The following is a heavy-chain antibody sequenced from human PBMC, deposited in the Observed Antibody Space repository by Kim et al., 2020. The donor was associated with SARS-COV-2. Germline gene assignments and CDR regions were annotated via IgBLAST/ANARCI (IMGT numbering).Heavy chain of an antibody. V-gene: IGHV3-11*04. D-gene: IGHD3-3*01. Sequence: SVKGRFTISRDNAKNSLYLQMNSLRAEDTAVYYCARADLEWLLYYYYGMDVWVQGTTVTVSS. CDR3: ARADLEWLLYYYYGMDV. J-gene: IGHJ6*02.